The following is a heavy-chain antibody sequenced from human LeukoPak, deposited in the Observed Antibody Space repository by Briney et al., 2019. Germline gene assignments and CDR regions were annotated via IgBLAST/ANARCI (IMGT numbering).Heavy chain of an antibody. V-gene: IGHV4-34*01. Sequence: SETLSLTXAVYGGSFSGYYWSWIRQPPGEGLEWIGEINHRGSTNYNPSLNSRVTISVDTSKNQFSLKLSSVTAADTAVYYCAGVTNSAYCSGGSCYFDFWGQGTLVTVSS. CDR3: AGVTNSAYCSGGSCYFDF. J-gene: IGHJ4*02. CDR1: GGSFSGYY. CDR2: INHRGST. D-gene: IGHD2-15*01.